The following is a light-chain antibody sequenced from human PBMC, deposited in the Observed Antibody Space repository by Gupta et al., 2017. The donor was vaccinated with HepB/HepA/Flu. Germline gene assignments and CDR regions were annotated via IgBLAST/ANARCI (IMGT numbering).Light chain of an antibody. J-gene: IGLJ1*01. V-gene: IGLV3-19*01. CDR2: GKN. CDR1: SLRSYY. CDR3: TSRDSSGNHRV. Sequence: SSELTQDPAVSVALGQTVRITCQGDSLRSYYASWYQQKPGQAPVLVIYGKNNRPSGIPDRFSGSSSGNTASLTITGAQAEDEADYYCTSRDSSGNHRVFGTGTKVTVL.